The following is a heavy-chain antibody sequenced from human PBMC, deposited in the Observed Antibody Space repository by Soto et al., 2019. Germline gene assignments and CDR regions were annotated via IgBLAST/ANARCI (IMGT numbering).Heavy chain of an antibody. Sequence: QVLLQESGPGLVRPSETLSLTCTVSGGSVNSSHYYWGWIGQPPGRGLEWIQSIYYTGSTYFNPSLKSRVTLSMDTSKNQFSLNLRSVTAADTAVYYCARHSLSRVRAPFDYWGQGALVTVSS. CDR2: IYYTGST. D-gene: IGHD3-3*01. CDR3: ARHSLSRVRAPFDY. CDR1: GGSVNSSHYY. V-gene: IGHV4-39*01. J-gene: IGHJ4*02.